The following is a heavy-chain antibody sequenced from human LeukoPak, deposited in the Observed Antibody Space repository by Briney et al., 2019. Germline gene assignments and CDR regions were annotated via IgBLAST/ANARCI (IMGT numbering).Heavy chain of an antibody. V-gene: IGHV3-7*05. Sequence: PGGSLRLSCATSGFTFSNYWMSWVRQAPGKGLEWLTNIKQDGSEKYYVDSVKGRFTISRENAKNSLYLQMNSLRAEDTAVYYCASQKNGASDYWGQGTLVTVS. CDR2: IKQDGSEK. CDR3: ASQKNGASDY. CDR1: GFTFSNYW. D-gene: IGHD1-1*01. J-gene: IGHJ4*02.